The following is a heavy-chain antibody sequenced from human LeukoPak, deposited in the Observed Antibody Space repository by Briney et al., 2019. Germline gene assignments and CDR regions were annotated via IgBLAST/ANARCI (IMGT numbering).Heavy chain of an antibody. D-gene: IGHD3-22*01. CDR3: ARDGEYYYDSSGPSWFDP. V-gene: IGHV4-61*02. J-gene: IGHJ5*02. CDR2: IYTSGST. Sequence: SETLSLTCTVSGGSISSGSYYWSWIRQPAGKGLEWIGRIYTSGSTNYNPSLKSRVTISVDTSKNQFSLKLSSVTAADTAVYYCARDGEYYYDSSGPSWFDPWGQGTLVTVSS. CDR1: GGSISSGSYY.